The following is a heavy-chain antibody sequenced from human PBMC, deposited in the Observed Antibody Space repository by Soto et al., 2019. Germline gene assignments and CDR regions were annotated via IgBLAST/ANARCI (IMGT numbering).Heavy chain of an antibody. J-gene: IGHJ4*02. V-gene: IGHV3-23*01. CDR3: AKVLWFGQSSFLFDF. Sequence: GGSLRLSCTASGFTFSNYAMNWVRQGPGKGLEWVSTVSGSGDNTYYTDSVQGRFTISRDNSKNTVYLEMNSLRADDTAIYYCAKVLWFGQSSFLFDFWARGDLVPVSS. CDR2: VSGSGDNT. CDR1: GFTFSNYA. D-gene: IGHD3-10*01.